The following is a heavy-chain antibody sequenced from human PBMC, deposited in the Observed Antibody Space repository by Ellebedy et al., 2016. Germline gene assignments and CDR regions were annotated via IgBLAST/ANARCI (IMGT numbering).Heavy chain of an antibody. D-gene: IGHD2-2*01. CDR3: ARDDAIVDV. CDR2: INQGGNDI. V-gene: IGHV3-7*01. Sequence: GESLKISXAASGFTFSSYAMSWVRQAPGKGLEWVAIINQGGNDIYYLDSVKGRFTISRDNAKNSLYLQMNSLRAEDTAVYYCARDDAIVDVWGQGTTVTVSS. J-gene: IGHJ6*02. CDR1: GFTFSSYA.